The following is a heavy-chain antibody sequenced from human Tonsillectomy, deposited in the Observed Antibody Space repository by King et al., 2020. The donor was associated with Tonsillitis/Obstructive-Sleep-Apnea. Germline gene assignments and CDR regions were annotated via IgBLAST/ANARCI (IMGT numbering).Heavy chain of an antibody. Sequence: QLAQSGAEVKKPGASVKVSCKASGYTFTSYYMHWVRQAPGQGLEWMGIINPSGGSTSYAQKFQGRVTMTRDTSTSTVYMELSSLRSEDTAVYYCARGMQGRPVPADYYYYYMDVWGKGTTVTVSS. D-gene: IGHD2-2*01. CDR3: ARGMQGRPVPADYYYYYMDV. J-gene: IGHJ6*03. CDR1: GYTFTSYY. V-gene: IGHV1-46*01. CDR2: INPSGGST.